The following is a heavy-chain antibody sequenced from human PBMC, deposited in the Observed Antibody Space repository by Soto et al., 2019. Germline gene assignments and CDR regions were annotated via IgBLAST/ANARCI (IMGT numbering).Heavy chain of an antibody. CDR3: ASTRYSMVRGVTDPYDY. CDR2: IYYSGTT. CDR1: DGSIISYY. D-gene: IGHD3-10*01. J-gene: IGHJ4*02. Sequence: ASETLSLTCTVSDGSIISYYWSWIRQPPWKGLEWIGYIYYSGTTYYNPSLKSRVTISLDTSKSQFSLKLRSVTAADTAVYYCASTRYSMVRGVTDPYDYWGQGTLVTVSS. V-gene: IGHV4-59*01.